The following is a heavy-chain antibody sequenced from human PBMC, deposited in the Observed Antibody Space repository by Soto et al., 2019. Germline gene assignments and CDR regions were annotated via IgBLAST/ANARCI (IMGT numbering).Heavy chain of an antibody. CDR3: TTDWTSWAFDI. J-gene: IGHJ3*02. V-gene: IGHV3-33*01. Sequence: GGSLRLSCAASGFTFSTYAMHWVRQAPGKGLEWVAVIWYDGSNKFYADSVKGRFTISRDNSKNTLYLQMNSLKTEDTAVYYCTTDWTSWAFDIWGRGTTVT. CDR1: GFTFSTYA. D-gene: IGHD3-3*01. CDR2: IWYDGSNK.